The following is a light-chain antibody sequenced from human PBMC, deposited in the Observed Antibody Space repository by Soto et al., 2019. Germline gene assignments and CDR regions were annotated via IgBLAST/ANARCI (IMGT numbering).Light chain of an antibody. V-gene: IGKV1-5*03. CDR1: QSISSW. CDR2: KAS. CDR3: QQYNSYWT. Sequence: DIQMTQSPSTLSASVGDRVTITCRASQSISSWLAWYQKKPGKAPKLLIYKASGLESGVPSRFSGSGSGTDFTLTISSLQPDDFATYYCQQYNSYWTFGQGTKVDIK. J-gene: IGKJ1*01.